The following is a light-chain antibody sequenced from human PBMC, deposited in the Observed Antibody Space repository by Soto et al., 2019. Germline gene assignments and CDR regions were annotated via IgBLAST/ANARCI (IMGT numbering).Light chain of an antibody. CDR2: EVT. Sequence: QSALTQPPSASGSPGQSVTISCTGTSSDVGGYDYVSWYQQHPGKAPKLMIYEVTKRPSGVPDRFSGSKSGNTASLTVSGLQAEDEADYYCSSYSCNDIVGLFGGGTKLTVL. CDR1: SSDVGGYDY. J-gene: IGLJ2*01. V-gene: IGLV2-8*01. CDR3: SSYSCNDIVGL.